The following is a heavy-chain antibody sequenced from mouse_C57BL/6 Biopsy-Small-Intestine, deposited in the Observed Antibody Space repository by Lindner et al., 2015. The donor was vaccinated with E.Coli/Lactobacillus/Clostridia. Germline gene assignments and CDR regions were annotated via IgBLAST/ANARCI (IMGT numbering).Heavy chain of an antibody. J-gene: IGHJ4*01. D-gene: IGHD2-1*01. Sequence: SVKVSCKASGYNFTTFDITWVRQATGQGLEWMGWINSNSGGTNYAQKFQGRVTMTRDTSITTAYMDLRSLTSDDTAVYYCARELAANGIKDFDYWGQGTLVTVSS. CDR2: INSNSGGT. CDR3: ARELAANGIKDFDY. CDR1: GYNFTTFD. V-gene: IGHV1-18*01.